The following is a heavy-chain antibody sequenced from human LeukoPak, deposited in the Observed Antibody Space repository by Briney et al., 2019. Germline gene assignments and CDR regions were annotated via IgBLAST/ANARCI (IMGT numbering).Heavy chain of an antibody. J-gene: IGHJ3*02. Sequence: ASVKVSCKASGYTFTTYNINWVRQAPGQGLEWMGWISGYNGNTNYAQKLQGRVTMTTDTSTSTAYMELRSLRSEDTAVYYCARETLFGSDAFDIWGQGTMVTVSS. CDR3: ARETLFGSDAFDI. CDR2: ISGYNGNT. V-gene: IGHV1-18*01. D-gene: IGHD3-10*02. CDR1: GYTFTTYN.